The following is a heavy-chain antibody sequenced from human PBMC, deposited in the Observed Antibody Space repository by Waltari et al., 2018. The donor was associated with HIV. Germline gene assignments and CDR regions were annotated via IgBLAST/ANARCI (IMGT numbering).Heavy chain of an antibody. Sequence: VQLVGWGGAGVRPGGPLGPPWEAPGSPSITSVMHWVRQAPGKGLDWVAAVSYDGTTKFYGDSVNGRFTISRDNSKSTVYLQMNSLRPEDTAMYYCAKGHCTPAGCTSCPLHWGRGTQVTVSS. CDR2: VSYDGTTK. J-gene: IGHJ4*02. CDR1: GSPSITSV. D-gene: IGHD2-8*01. V-gene: IGHV3-30*18. CDR3: AKGHCTPAGCTSCPLH.